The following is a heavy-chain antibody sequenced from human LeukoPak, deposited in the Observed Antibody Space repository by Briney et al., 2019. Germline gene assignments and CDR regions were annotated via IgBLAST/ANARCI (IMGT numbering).Heavy chain of an antibody. V-gene: IGHV4-59*01. D-gene: IGHD5-18*01. Sequence: SETLSLTCTVSGDSISNDYWGWIRQPPGKGLEWVGYFYYSGNTNYNPSLKSRVTISGDTSNNQFSLKLSSVTAADTAVYYCARGTYSYGFSVSYYFDYWGQGTLVTVSS. CDR2: FYYSGNT. J-gene: IGHJ4*02. CDR3: ARGTYSYGFSVSYYFDY. CDR1: GDSISNDY.